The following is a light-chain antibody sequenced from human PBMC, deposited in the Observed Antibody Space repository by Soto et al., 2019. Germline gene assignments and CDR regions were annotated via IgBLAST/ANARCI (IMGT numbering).Light chain of an antibody. CDR1: QVIHNY. CDR3: QKYNSAPLT. J-gene: IGKJ4*01. CDR2: ASS. V-gene: IGKV1-27*01. Sequence: DIQMTQFPSSLSASIVYRVTITCRASQVIHNYLAWYQQKPGKVPKLLIYASSTLRSGVPSRFSGSGSGTDFTLTISSLQPEDVATYYCQKYNSAPLTFGGGTKVDIK.